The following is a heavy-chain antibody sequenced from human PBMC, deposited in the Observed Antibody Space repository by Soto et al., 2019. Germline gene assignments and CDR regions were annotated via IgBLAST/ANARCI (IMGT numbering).Heavy chain of an antibody. CDR2: ISSSGGST. CDR3: AKDREGGDY. D-gene: IGHD1-26*01. Sequence: GGSLRLSCAASGFTFSNYAMSWVRQAPGKGLDWVSCISSSGGSTYHADSVKGRFTISRDNSKNTLYLQMNSLRAEDTAIYYCAKDREGGDYWGQGALVTVSS. CDR1: GFTFSNYA. J-gene: IGHJ4*02. V-gene: IGHV3-23*01.